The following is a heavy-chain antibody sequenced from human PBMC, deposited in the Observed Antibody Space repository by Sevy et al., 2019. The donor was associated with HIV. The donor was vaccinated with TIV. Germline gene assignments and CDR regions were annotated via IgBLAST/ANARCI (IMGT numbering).Heavy chain of an antibody. Sequence: GGSLRLSCAVSGFTLTNECFSWVRQAPGKGLEWVAVVYSGGATYYADSVKGRFTISRDKSKSILYLQMKSLRAEDTAVYYCARVGYCRGGTCFSGFYYAMDVWGQGPTVTVSS. CDR2: VYSGGAT. D-gene: IGHD2-15*01. V-gene: IGHV3-53*01. CDR3: ARVGYCRGGTCFSGFYYAMDV. CDR1: GFTLTNEC. J-gene: IGHJ6*02.